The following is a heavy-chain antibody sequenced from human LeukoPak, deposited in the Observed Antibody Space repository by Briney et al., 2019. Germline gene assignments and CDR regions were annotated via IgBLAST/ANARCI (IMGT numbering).Heavy chain of an antibody. CDR1: GFTFSSYS. D-gene: IGHD6-13*01. CDR3: ARDRSPYRIAAAVYYFDY. V-gene: IGHV3-21*01. CDR2: ISSSSSYI. Sequence: GGSLRLSCAASGFTFSSYSMNWVRQAPGKGLEWVSSISSSSSYIYYADSVKGRFTISRDNAKNSLYLQMNSLRAEDTAVYYCARDRSPYRIAAAVYYFDYWGQGALVTVSS. J-gene: IGHJ4*02.